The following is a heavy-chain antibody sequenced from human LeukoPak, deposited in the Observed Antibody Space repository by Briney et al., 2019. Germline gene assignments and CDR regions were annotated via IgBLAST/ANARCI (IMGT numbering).Heavy chain of an antibody. CDR2: IRHKAKTYTT. V-gene: IGHV3-72*01. D-gene: IGHD3-22*01. CDR3: ARASPDSSAHYYFDY. Sequence: PGGSLRLSCAASGLTFSDYYMDWVRQAPGKGLEWVGRIRHKAKTYTTEYAASVNGRFTISRDDSKTSLYLQMNSLNTEDTAVYYCARASPDSSAHYYFDYWGQGSLVTVSS. CDR1: GLTFSDYY. J-gene: IGHJ4*02.